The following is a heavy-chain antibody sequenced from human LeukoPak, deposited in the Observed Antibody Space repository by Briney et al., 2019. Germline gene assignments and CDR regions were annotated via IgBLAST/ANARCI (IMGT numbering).Heavy chain of an antibody. CDR2: ISSSSSYI. Sequence: GGSLRLSCAASGFTFSSYSMNWVRQAPGKGLEWVSSISSSSSYIYYADSVKGRFTISRDNAKNSLYLQMNSLRAEDTAVYYCARDLGRYCSSTSCYPFDYWSQGTLVTVSS. V-gene: IGHV3-21*01. D-gene: IGHD2-2*01. CDR1: GFTFSSYS. CDR3: ARDLGRYCSSTSCYPFDY. J-gene: IGHJ4*02.